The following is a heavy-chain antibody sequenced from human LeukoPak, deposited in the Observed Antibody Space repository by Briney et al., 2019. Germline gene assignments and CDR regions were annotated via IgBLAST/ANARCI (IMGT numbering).Heavy chain of an antibody. CDR1: GYTFTSYA. D-gene: IGHD4-17*01. Sequence: ASVKVSCKASGYTFTSYAMNWVRQAPGQGLEWMGWISAYNGNTNYAQKLQGRVTMTTDTSTSTAYMELRSLRSDDTAVYYCARVPYGDSGDYWGQGTLVTVSS. CDR3: ARVPYGDSGDY. V-gene: IGHV1-18*01. J-gene: IGHJ4*02. CDR2: ISAYNGNT.